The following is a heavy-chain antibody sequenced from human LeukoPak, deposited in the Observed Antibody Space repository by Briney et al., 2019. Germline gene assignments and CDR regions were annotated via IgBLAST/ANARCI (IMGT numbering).Heavy chain of an antibody. CDR3: AIINHPDGRVY. Sequence: GESLKISCQGFGYPFTTSWIGWVRQLPGKGLEWTAIIYASNSDAKYSPSFQGQVSISTDRSISTAYLHWSSLKASDTAIYYCAIINHPDGRVYWGQGTLVTVSS. D-gene: IGHD5-24*01. J-gene: IGHJ4*02. CDR1: GYPFTTSW. V-gene: IGHV5-51*01. CDR2: IYASNSDA.